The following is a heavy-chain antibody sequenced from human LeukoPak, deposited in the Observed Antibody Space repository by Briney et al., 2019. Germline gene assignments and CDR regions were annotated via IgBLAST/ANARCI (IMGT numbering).Heavy chain of an antibody. Sequence: SETLSLTCTVSGCSISSSSYYWGWIRQPPGKGLEWIGSIYYSGSTYYNPSLKSRVTISVDTSKNQFSLKLSSVTAADTAVYYCARVGEYDIKSIYFDYWGQGTLVTVSS. J-gene: IGHJ4*02. CDR3: ARVGEYDIKSIYFDY. V-gene: IGHV4-39*01. CDR1: GCSISSSSYY. D-gene: IGHD3-9*01. CDR2: IYYSGST.